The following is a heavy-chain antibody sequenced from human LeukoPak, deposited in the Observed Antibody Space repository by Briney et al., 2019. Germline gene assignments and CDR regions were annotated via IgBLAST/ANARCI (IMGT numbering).Heavy chain of an antibody. D-gene: IGHD3-9*01. CDR1: GGSISSGDYN. CDR2: IYYSGST. V-gene: IGHV4-30-4*01. J-gene: IGHJ4*02. CDR3: ARVYYDILTGYFFDY. Sequence: SGTLSLTCTVSGGSISSGDYNWSWIRQPPGKGPEWIGDIYYSGSTYYNPSLKSRVTISVDTSKNQFSLKLSSVTAADTAVYYCARVYYDILTGYFFDYWGQGNLVTVSS.